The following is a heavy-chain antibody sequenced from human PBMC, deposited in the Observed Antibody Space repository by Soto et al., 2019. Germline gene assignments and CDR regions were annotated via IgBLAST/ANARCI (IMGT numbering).Heavy chain of an antibody. D-gene: IGHD3-9*01. CDR2: IIPLFGTT. CDR3: ARSGEAYYDVLTGYYKGSWFDP. V-gene: IGHV1-69*01. Sequence: QVQLVQSGAEVRRTGSSVKVSCKASGGSFSYYAFSWVRQGPGQGLEWMGGIIPLFGTTKYAQTFQGRVTITADESTKLVYMELSSLRSEDTAVYYCARSGEAYYDVLTGYYKGSWFDPWGQGTLVTVSS. J-gene: IGHJ5*02. CDR1: GGSFSYYA.